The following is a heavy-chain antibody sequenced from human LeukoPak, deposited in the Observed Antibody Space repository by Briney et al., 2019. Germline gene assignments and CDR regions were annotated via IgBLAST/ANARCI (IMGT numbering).Heavy chain of an antibody. D-gene: IGHD5-18*01. J-gene: IGHJ4*02. V-gene: IGHV3-30*04. CDR3: ARSLSLYSYGYYFDY. CDR2: ISYDGSNK. CDR1: GFTFSSYA. Sequence: GRSLRLSCAASGFTFSSYAMHWARQAPGKGLEWVAVISYDGSNKYYADSVKGRFTISRDNSKNTLYLRMNSLRAEDTAVYYCARSLSLYSYGYYFDYWGQGTLVTVSS.